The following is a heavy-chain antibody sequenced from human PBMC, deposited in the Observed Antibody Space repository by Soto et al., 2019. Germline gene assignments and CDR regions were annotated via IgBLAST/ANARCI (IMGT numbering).Heavy chain of an antibody. CDR2: INHSGST. Sequence: QVQLQQWGAGLLKPSETLSLTCAVYGGSFSGYYWTWIRQPPGTGLEWIGEINHSGSTNYNPSLKGRVTISVDTSKNQFSLKLTSVAAADTAVYYCARDKITGLFDYWGQGNLVNVSS. V-gene: IGHV4-34*01. D-gene: IGHD2-8*02. J-gene: IGHJ4*02. CDR1: GGSFSGYY. CDR3: ARDKITGLFDY.